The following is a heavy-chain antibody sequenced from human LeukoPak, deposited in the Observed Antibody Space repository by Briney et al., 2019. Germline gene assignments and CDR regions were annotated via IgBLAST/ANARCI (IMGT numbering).Heavy chain of an antibody. V-gene: IGHV5-51*01. D-gene: IGHD2-2*02. Sequence: GESRQISCKGSGSRFTSYWIGWVRQMPGKGLEWRGIIYPGDSDTRYSPSFQGQVTISADKSISTAYLQWSSLKASDTAMYYCARLDCSSTSCYRDYYYGMDVWGQGATVTVSS. CDR1: GSRFTSYW. CDR3: ARLDCSSTSCYRDYYYGMDV. CDR2: IYPGDSDT. J-gene: IGHJ6*02.